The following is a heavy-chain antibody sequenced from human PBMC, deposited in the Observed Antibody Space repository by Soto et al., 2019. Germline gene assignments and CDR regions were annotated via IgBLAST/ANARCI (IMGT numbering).Heavy chain of an antibody. CDR1: GFNLRTFG. Sequence: QMRLVESGGGVVQPGRSLRLSCAASGFNLRTFGMHWVRQAPVQGMEWVALISYDGNDKEYADSVKGRFTISRDNSQKTLSLQMNRLRVEDTAIYYCARGSGWLQFFSGGQGTLVTVSS. CDR2: ISYDGNDK. V-gene: IGHV3-33*01. D-gene: IGHD3-10*01. J-gene: IGHJ4*02. CDR3: ARGSGWLQFFS.